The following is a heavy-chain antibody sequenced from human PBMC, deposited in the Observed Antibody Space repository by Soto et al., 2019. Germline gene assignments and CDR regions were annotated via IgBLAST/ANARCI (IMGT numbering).Heavy chain of an antibody. CDR1: GFTFSSYG. CDR2: ISYDGSNK. V-gene: IGHV3-30*18. CDR3: AKERMGAGVRGYVDY. D-gene: IGHD3-10*01. J-gene: IGHJ4*02. Sequence: QVQLVESGGGVVQPGKSLRLSCAGSGFTFSSYGMDWVRQAPGKGLEWVAVISYDGSNKYYADSVKGRFTISRDNSKNTLYVQMSRLRADDPAVYYCAKERMGAGVRGYVDYWGQGTLVTVSS.